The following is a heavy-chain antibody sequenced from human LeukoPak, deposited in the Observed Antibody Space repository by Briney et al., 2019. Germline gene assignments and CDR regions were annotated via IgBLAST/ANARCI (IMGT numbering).Heavy chain of an antibody. D-gene: IGHD2-8*01. J-gene: IGHJ6*03. CDR3: ARGPFVLTAEEDIVLMVYAIRGYYMDV. Sequence: SVKVSCKASGYTFTSYGISWVRQAPGQGLEWMGGIIPIFGTANYAQKFQGRVTITADKSTSTAYMELSSLRSEDTAVYYCARGPFVLTAEEDIVLMVYAIRGYYMDVWGKGTTVTVSS. V-gene: IGHV1-69*06. CDR1: GYTFTSYG. CDR2: IIPIFGTA.